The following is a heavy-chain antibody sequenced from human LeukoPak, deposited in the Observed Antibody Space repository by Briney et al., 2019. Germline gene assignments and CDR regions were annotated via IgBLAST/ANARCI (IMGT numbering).Heavy chain of an antibody. D-gene: IGHD5-18*01. Sequence: SVKVSCKASGGTFSSYAISWVRQAPGQGLEWMGGIIPNFGTRNYSQKFQGRVTITTDESTSTAYMELSSLTDEDTAVYYCARGPVDTATDYWGQGTVVTVSS. V-gene: IGHV1-69*05. CDR1: GGTFSSYA. CDR3: ARGPVDTATDY. CDR2: IIPNFGTR. J-gene: IGHJ4*02.